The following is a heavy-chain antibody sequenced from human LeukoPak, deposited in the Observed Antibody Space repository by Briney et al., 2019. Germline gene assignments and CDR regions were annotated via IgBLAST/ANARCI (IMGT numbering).Heavy chain of an antibody. CDR2: IHYTGST. Sequence: PSETLSLTCTVSSGSISTYYWSWIRQPPGKGLEGIGFIHYTGSTNYNPSLKSRVTISVDTSKNQFSLKLNSVTAPDTDVDLCARSSESRYYIDYWGQGTLVTVSS. V-gene: IGHV4-59*01. CDR3: ARSSESRYYIDY. D-gene: IGHD1-26*01. CDR1: SGSISTYY. J-gene: IGHJ4*02.